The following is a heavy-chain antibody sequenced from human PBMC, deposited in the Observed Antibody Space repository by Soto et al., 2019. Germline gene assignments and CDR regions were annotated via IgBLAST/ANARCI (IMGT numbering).Heavy chain of an antibody. J-gene: IGHJ4*02. V-gene: IGHV3-23*01. D-gene: IGHD2-15*01. CDR2: ISGSGGST. CDR3: AKDEGRYCSGGSCYDYFDY. CDR1: GFTFSSYA. Sequence: PGGSLRLSCAASGFTFSSYAMSWVRQAPGKGLEWVSAISGSGGSTYYADSVKGRFTISRDNSKNTLYLQMNSLRAEDTAVYYCAKDEGRYCSGGSCYDYFDYWGQGTLVTVSS.